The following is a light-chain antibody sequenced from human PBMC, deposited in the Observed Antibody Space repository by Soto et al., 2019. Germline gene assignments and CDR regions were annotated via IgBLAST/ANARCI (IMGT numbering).Light chain of an antibody. CDR1: SSDVGGFNS. J-gene: IGLJ2*01. V-gene: IGLV2-14*03. CDR3: SSYTSSSTLAVV. Sequence: QSALTQPASVSGSPGQSITISCTGTSSDVGGFNSVSWYQLRPGTAPKLILYDVVDRPSGVSYRFSGSKSGNTASLTISGLQAEDEADYYCSSYTSSSTLAVVFGGGTKLTVL. CDR2: DVV.